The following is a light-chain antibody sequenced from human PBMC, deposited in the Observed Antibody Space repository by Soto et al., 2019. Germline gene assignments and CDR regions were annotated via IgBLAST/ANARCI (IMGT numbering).Light chain of an antibody. CDR2: GAS. J-gene: IGKJ1*01. CDR1: QSVSKNY. V-gene: IGKV3-20*01. CDR3: QQYGSSGT. Sequence: TQSPGTLSLSPVERATLSCMAIQSVSKNYLAWYKQKPGQAPRLLIYGASNRATGIPDRLSGSGSGTEFTLTISRLEPEDFAVYYCQQYGSSGTFGQGTKVDIK.